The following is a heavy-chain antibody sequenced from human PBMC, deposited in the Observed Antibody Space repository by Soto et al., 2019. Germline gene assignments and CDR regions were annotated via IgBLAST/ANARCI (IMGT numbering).Heavy chain of an antibody. CDR3: AKDLKVVTAIYDAFDI. CDR1: GGSFSGHY. CDR2: INHSGST. V-gene: IGHV4-34*01. Sequence: SETLSLTCAVYGGSFSGHYWSWIRQPPGKGLEWIGEINHSGSTNSNPSLKSRVTISVDTSKNQFSLKLSSVTAADTAVYYCAKDLKVVTAIYDAFDIWGQGTMVTVSS. D-gene: IGHD2-21*02. J-gene: IGHJ3*02.